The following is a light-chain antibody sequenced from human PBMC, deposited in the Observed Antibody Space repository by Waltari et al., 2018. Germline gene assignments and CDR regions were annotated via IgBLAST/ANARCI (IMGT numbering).Light chain of an antibody. J-gene: IGLJ3*02. CDR2: YDT. V-gene: IGLV3-21*04. CDR1: NIESKS. CDR3: QVWDDTTNSGV. Sequence: YVLTQPPSVSVAPGKTATLTCGGENIESKSVNRYQQKPGQAHVLVLFYDTDRPSGIPDRFSGSNSGNTATLTISWVEAGDEADYHCQVWDDTTNSGVFGGGTRLTVL.